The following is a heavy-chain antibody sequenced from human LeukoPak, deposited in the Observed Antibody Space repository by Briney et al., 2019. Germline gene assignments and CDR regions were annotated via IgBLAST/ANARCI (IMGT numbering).Heavy chain of an antibody. CDR1: GGSFSGYY. Sequence: SETLSLTCAVYGGSFSGYYWSWIRQPPGTGLEWIGKINHSRSTNYNPSLKSRVTISVDTSKNQFSLKLSSVTAADTAFYYCASQGHHGKIVGTTLSYFYMDVWGKGTTVTVSS. D-gene: IGHD1-26*01. J-gene: IGHJ6*03. CDR3: ASQGHHGKIVGTTLSYFYMDV. CDR2: INHSRST. V-gene: IGHV4-34*01.